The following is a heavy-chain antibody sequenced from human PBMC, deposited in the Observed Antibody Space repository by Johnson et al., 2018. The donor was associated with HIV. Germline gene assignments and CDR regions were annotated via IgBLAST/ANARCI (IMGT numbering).Heavy chain of an antibody. CDR1: GFTFSSYA. CDR2: ISYDGSKK. V-gene: IGHV3-30*04. D-gene: IGHD1-14*01. J-gene: IGHJ3*02. CDR3: ARDLNHGDTGGGAFDI. Sequence: QVQVVESGGGVVQPGRSLRLSCAASGFTFSSYAMYWVRQAPGKGLEWVAVISYDGSKKYHAESVKGRLTISRDNSKSTLYLQMNSQRAEETAVYYCARDLNHGDTGGGAFDIWGQGTMVTVSS.